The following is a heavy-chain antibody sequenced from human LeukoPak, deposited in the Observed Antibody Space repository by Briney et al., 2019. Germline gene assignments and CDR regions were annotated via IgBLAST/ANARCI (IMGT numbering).Heavy chain of an antibody. CDR3: ARDWKGWFDP. J-gene: IGHJ5*02. Sequence: PGGSLRLSCAASGFTFSSYSMNWVRQAPGKGLEWVSYISSSSTIYYADSVKGRFTISRDNAKNSLYLQMNSLRAEDTAVYYCARDWKGWFDPWGQGTLVTVSS. V-gene: IGHV3-48*04. CDR2: ISSSSTI. D-gene: IGHD1-1*01. CDR1: GFTFSSYS.